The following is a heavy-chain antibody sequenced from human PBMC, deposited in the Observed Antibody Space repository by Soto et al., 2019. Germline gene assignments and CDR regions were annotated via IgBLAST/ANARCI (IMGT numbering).Heavy chain of an antibody. J-gene: IGHJ5*02. CDR3: ARLKTYGILHKSDP. CDR1: GGSIGSSNW. CDR2: IHDSGGT. V-gene: IGHV4-4*02. D-gene: IGHD3-9*01. Sequence: QVQLQESGPGLVKPSGTLSLTCAVSGGSIGSSNWWSWVRQSPGKGLEWIGEIHDSGGTNYSPYLKSRVTSSLGKSKTQFSLNLSSVTAADTAVYSCARLKTYGILHKSDPWGQGSLVTVSS.